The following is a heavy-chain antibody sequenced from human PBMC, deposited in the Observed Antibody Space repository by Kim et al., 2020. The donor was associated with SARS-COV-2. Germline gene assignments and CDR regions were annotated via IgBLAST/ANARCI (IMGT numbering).Heavy chain of an antibody. Sequence: GGSLRLSCAASGFTFTSYGMHWVRQAPGKGLEWVALIWYDGSNKYYGDSVKGRFTISRDNSKNTLYLQMNSLRAEDTAVYYCARDDRSGYRYVSGGMDVCGQGTTVTVSS. V-gene: IGHV3-33*01. D-gene: IGHD3-22*01. CDR3: ARDDRSGYRYVSGGMDV. CDR1: GFTFTSYG. J-gene: IGHJ6*02. CDR2: IWYDGSNK.